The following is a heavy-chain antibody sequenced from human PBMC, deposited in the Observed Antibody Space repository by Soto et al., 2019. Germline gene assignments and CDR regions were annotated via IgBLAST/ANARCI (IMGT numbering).Heavy chain of an antibody. Sequence: EVQLVESGGGLVQPGGSLRLSCTASGFNFNSNVMSWVRQAPGKGLEWLAIIRDDGVTTYYAASVKGRFTISRDNSMNTLYLQMKSLRAEDTAVYYCAKTYVAWANFPFGSWVQGIQVTVSS. CDR2: IRDDGVTT. CDR3: AKTYVAWANFPFGS. CDR1: GFNFNSNV. J-gene: IGHJ4*02. V-gene: IGHV3-23*04. D-gene: IGHD2-21*01.